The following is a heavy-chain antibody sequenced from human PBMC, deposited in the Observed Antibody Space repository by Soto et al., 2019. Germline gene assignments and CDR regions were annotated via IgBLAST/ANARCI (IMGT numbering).Heavy chain of an antibody. D-gene: IGHD6-19*01. J-gene: IGHJ5*02. CDR1: GYTFTGYY. CDR2: INTNSGDT. V-gene: IGHV1-2*04. CDR3: ARDPPYSSGWYAGFDP. Sequence: ASVKVSCKAFGYTFTGYYIHWVRQAPGQGLEWMGWINTNSGDTKYAQKLQGWVTMTRDTSINTAYMELRRLRSDDTAVYYCARDPPYSSGWYAGFDPWGQGTLVTVSS.